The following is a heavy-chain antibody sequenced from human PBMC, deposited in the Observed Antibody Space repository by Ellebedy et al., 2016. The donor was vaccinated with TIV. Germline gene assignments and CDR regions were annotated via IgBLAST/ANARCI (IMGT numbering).Heavy chain of an antibody. CDR1: GDSIISYY. CDR2: IYTNGST. V-gene: IGHV4-4*07. CDR3: ARDTVTANWGPLFDY. D-gene: IGHD7-27*01. J-gene: IGHJ4*02. Sequence: MPSETLSLTCSVSGDSIISYYWSWIRQPAGKGLEWIGRIYTNGSTNYNPSLKSRVTLSVDTSKNQFSLKLSSVTAADTAVYYCARDTVTANWGPLFDYWGQGTLVTVSS.